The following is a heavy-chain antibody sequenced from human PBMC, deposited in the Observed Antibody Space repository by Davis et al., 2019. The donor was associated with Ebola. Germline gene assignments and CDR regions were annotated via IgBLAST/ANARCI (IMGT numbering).Heavy chain of an antibody. CDR2: INHSGST. CDR3: ARDRVYSYGQGYYYYYGMDV. CDR1: GGSFSGYY. J-gene: IGHJ6*02. Sequence: MPSETLSLTCAVYGGSFSGYYWSWIRQPPGKGLEWFGEINHSGSTNYNPSLKSRVTISVDTSKNQFSLKLSSVTAADTAVYYCARDRVYSYGQGYYYYYGMDVWGQGTTVTVSS. D-gene: IGHD5-18*01. V-gene: IGHV4-34*01.